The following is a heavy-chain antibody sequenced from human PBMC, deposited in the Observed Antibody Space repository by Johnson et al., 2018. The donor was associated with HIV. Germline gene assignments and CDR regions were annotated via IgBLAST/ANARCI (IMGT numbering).Heavy chain of an antibody. CDR2: IKLDGSEI. D-gene: IGHD1-26*01. CDR1: GFTLSFYW. V-gene: IGHV3-7*03. J-gene: IGHJ3*02. Sequence: EVQLVESGGGVVQPGRSLRLSCAASGFTLSFYWMPWVRQAPGKGLEWVASIKLDGSEIHYVDSVRGRFTISRDNAKNSLYLQMNSLRAEDTAVYYCAKDRGSYYFYAFDIWGQGTMVTVSS. CDR3: AKDRGSYYFYAFDI.